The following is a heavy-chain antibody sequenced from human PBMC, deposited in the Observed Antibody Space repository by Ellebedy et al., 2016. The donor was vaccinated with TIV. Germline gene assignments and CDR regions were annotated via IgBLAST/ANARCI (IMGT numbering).Heavy chain of an antibody. CDR1: GFTFSSYA. CDR3: ATQLWNTEF. V-gene: IGHV3-23*01. J-gene: IGHJ4*02. Sequence: GESLKISCAASGFTFSSYAMSWVRQAPGKGLEWFSSISTTDGTHYADSVKGRFTISRDNPKNTLYLQMNSLRVEDTAVYYCATQLWNTEFWGQGTLVIVSS. D-gene: IGHD5-24*01. CDR2: ISTTDGT.